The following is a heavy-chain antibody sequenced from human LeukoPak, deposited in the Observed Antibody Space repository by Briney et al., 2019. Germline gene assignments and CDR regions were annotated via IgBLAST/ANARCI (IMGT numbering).Heavy chain of an antibody. Sequence: ASVKVSCKASGYTFTSYYMHWVRQAPGQGLEWMGIINPSGGSTSYAQKFQGRVTMTRNTSISTAYMELSSLRSEDTAVYYCARGDLRQQLGTWGQGTLVTVSS. CDR3: ARGDLRQQLGT. D-gene: IGHD6-13*01. V-gene: IGHV1-46*01. J-gene: IGHJ4*02. CDR2: INPSGGST. CDR1: GYTFTSYY.